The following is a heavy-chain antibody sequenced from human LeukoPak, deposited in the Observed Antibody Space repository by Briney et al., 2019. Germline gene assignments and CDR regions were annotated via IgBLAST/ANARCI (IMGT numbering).Heavy chain of an antibody. V-gene: IGHV3-7*01. D-gene: IGHD1-26*01. CDR1: GFTFSSYW. CDR2: IKQDGSEK. CDR3: ARDPEGAITPEN. Sequence: GGSLRLSCAASGFTFSSYWMSWVRQAPGKGLEWVATIKQDGSEKYYVDSVKGRFTISRDNAKNSLYLQINSLRAEDTAVYYCARDPEGAITPENWGRGTLVTVSS. J-gene: IGHJ4*02.